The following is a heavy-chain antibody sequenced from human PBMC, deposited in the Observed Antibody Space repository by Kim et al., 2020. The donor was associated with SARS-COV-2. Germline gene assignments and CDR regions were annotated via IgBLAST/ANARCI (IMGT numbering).Heavy chain of an antibody. CDR1: GFTFGDYA. V-gene: IGHV3-9*01. Sequence: GGSLRLSCAASGFTFGDYAMHWVRQAPGKGLEWVSGISWNSGSIGYADSVKGRFTISRDNAKNSLYLQMNSLRAEDTALYYCAKDNSGSGWYYSFLVGWGQGTLVTVSS. CDR3: AKDNSGSGWYYSFLVG. CDR2: ISWNSGSI. J-gene: IGHJ4*02. D-gene: IGHD6-19*01.